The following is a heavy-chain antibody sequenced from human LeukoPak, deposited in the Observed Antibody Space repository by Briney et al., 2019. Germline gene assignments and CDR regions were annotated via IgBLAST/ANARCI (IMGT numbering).Heavy chain of an antibody. CDR3: AISETYGDYGDNWFGP. Sequence: SVKVSCKASGGTFSSYAISWVRQAPGQGLEWMGRIIPILGIANYAQKFQGRVTITADKSTSTAYMELSSLRSEDTAVYYCAISETYGDYGDNWFGPWGQGTLVTVSS. V-gene: IGHV1-69*04. D-gene: IGHD4-17*01. J-gene: IGHJ5*02. CDR1: GGTFSSYA. CDR2: IIPILGIA.